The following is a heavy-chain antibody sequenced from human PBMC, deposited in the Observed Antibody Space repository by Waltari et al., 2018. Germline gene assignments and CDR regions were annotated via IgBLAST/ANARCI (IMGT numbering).Heavy chain of an antibody. CDR3: ASRLYYYDSSGYYVQ. V-gene: IGHV1-69*12. Sequence: QVQLVQSGAEVKKPGSSVKVSCKASGGTFSSYAISWVRQAPGQGLAWMGGIIPIFGTANYAQKFQGRVTSTADESTSTAYMELSSLRSEDTAVYYCASRLYYYDSSGYYVQWGQGTMVTVSS. J-gene: IGHJ3*01. CDR2: IIPIFGTA. D-gene: IGHD3-22*01. CDR1: GGTFSSYA.